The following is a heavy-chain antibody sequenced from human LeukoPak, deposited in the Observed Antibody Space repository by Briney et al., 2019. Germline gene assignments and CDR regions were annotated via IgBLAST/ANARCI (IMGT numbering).Heavy chain of an antibody. CDR3: ARGEYSGYDYIPFDY. CDR2: INHSGST. J-gene: IGHJ4*02. CDR1: SGSFSGYY. Sequence: SETLSLTCAVYSGSFSGYYWSWIRQPPGKGLEWIGEINHSGSTNYNPSLKSRVTISVDTSKNQFSLKLSSVTAADTAVYYCARGEYSGYDYIPFDYWGQGTLVTVSS. D-gene: IGHD5-12*01. V-gene: IGHV4-34*01.